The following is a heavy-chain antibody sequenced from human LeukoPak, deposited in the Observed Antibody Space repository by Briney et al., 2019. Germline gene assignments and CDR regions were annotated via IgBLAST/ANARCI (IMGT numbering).Heavy chain of an antibody. D-gene: IGHD3-22*01. V-gene: IGHV4-34*01. Sequence: SETLSLTCAVYGGSFSGYYWSWIRQPPGKGLEWIGEINHSGSTNYNPSLKSRVTISVDTSKNQFSLKLSSVTAADTAVYYCARAGVFDSSGYRTDDAFDIWGQGTMVTVSS. CDR3: ARAGVFDSSGYRTDDAFDI. J-gene: IGHJ3*02. CDR1: GGSFSGYY. CDR2: INHSGST.